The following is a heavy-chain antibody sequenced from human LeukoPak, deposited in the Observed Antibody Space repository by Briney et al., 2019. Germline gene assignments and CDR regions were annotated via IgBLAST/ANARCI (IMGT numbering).Heavy chain of an antibody. CDR3: AKDTASSWWYFDL. CDR2: ITGSGGST. D-gene: IGHD5-18*01. Sequence: PGGSLRLSCAASGFSFSSYALSWVRQAPGMGLEWVSSITGSGGSTYYADSVKGRFTISRDNSKNTLYLQMNSLRAEDTAVYYCAKDTASSWWYFDLWGRGTLVTVSS. J-gene: IGHJ2*01. V-gene: IGHV3-23*01. CDR1: GFSFSSYA.